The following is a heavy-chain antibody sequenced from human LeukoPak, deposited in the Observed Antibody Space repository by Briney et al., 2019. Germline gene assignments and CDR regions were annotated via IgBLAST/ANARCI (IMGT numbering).Heavy chain of an antibody. Sequence: PGGSLRLSCAASGFTFSSYGMHWVRQAPGKGLEWVAVIWYDGSNKYYADSVKDRFTISRDNSKNTLYLQMNSLRAEDTAVYYCARDSADYGDYYYGMDVWGQGTTVTVSS. J-gene: IGHJ6*02. CDR2: IWYDGSNK. V-gene: IGHV3-33*01. CDR1: GFTFSSYG. CDR3: ARDSADYGDYYYGMDV. D-gene: IGHD4-17*01.